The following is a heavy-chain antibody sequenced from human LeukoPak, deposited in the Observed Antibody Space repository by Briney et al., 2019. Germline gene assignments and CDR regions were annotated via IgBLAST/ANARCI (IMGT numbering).Heavy chain of an antibody. V-gene: IGHV3-33*08. CDR2: IWSDGSQK. CDR3: ARDKGPYYFDQ. Sequence: GGSLRLSCAASGFTFSSYGMHWVRQAPGKGLEWVAVIWSDGSQKYYADSVKGRFTISRDNSKNTLYLQMNSLRAEDTAVYYCARDKGPYYFDQWGQGTLLTVSS. CDR1: GFTFSSYG. J-gene: IGHJ4*02.